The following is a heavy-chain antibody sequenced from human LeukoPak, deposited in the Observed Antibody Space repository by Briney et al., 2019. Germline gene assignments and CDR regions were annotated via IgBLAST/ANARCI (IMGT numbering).Heavy chain of an antibody. CDR1: GFAFSYAW. Sequence: GGSLRLSCAASGFAFSYAWMSWVRQAPGKGLEWVAVISYDGSNKYYADSVKGRFTISRDNSKNTLYLQMNSLRAEDTAVYYCARDARITIFGVAPHWKSGFDPWGQGTLVTVSS. D-gene: IGHD3-3*01. J-gene: IGHJ5*02. CDR3: ARDARITIFGVAPHWKSGFDP. CDR2: ISYDGSNK. V-gene: IGHV3-30-3*01.